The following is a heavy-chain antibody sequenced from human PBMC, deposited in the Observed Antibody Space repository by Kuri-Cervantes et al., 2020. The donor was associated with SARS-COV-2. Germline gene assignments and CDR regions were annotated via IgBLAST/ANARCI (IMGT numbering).Heavy chain of an antibody. CDR2: IYYSGST. J-gene: IGHJ4*02. CDR1: GGSISSSSYY. V-gene: IGHV4-39*01. Sequence: SETLSLTCTVSGGSISSSSYYWGWIRQPPGKGLEWIGSIYYSGSTYYNPSLKSRVTISVDTSKNQFSLKLSSVTAADTAVYYCARQGYGGFRAVTGTTEWGYWGQGTLVTVSS. D-gene: IGHD1/OR15-1a*01. CDR3: ARQGYGGFRAVTGTTEWGY.